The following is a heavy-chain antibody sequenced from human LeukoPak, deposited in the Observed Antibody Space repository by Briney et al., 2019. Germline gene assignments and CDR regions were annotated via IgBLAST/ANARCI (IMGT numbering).Heavy chain of an antibody. D-gene: IGHD3-10*01. CDR2: LYYSGST. V-gene: IGHV4-39*07. J-gene: IGHJ2*01. Sequence: PSETLSLTCTVSGGSISGRSHSWGWIRQPPGKGLEWIGSLYYSGSTYYNPSLKSRVTMSVDTSKNQFSLKLSSVTAADTAVYYCARERGRDWYFDLWGRGTLVTVSS. CDR1: GGSISGRSHS. CDR3: ARERGRDWYFDL.